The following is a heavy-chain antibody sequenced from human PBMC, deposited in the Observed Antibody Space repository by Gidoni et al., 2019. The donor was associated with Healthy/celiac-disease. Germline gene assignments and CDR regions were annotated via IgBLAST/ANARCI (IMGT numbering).Heavy chain of an antibody. V-gene: IGHV3-33*01. J-gene: IGHJ4*02. CDR2: IWYDGSNK. Sequence: QVQLVASGGGVVQHGRSLRLSCAASGFTFSSYGMHWVRQAPGKGLEWVAVIWYDGSNKYYADSVKGRFTISRDNSKNTLYLQMNSLRAEDTAVYYCARERGYCSGGSCYLDYWGQGTLVTVSS. CDR1: GFTFSSYG. D-gene: IGHD2-15*01. CDR3: ARERGYCSGGSCYLDY.